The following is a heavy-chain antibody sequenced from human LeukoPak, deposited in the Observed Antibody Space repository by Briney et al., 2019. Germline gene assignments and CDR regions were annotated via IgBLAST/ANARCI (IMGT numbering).Heavy chain of an antibody. CDR2: IYYSGST. CDR3: ARPSYSRGLLYGMDV. Sequence: PSETLSLTCTVSGGSISSGGYYWSWIRQHPGKGLEWIGYIYYSGSTYYNPSLKSRVTISVDTSKNQFSLKLSSVTAADTAVYYCARPSYSRGLLYGMDVWGQGTTVTVSS. D-gene: IGHD3-22*01. V-gene: IGHV4-31*03. CDR1: GGSISSGGYY. J-gene: IGHJ6*02.